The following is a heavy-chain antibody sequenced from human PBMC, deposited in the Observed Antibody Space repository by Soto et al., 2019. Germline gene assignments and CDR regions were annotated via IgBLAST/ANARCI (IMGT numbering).Heavy chain of an antibody. CDR3: ARHRVIVGATTHYYDGMDV. CDR2: ISSSSSYI. Sequence: EVQLVESGGGLVKPGGSLRLSCAASGFTCSSYSMNWVRQAPGKGLEWVSSISSSSSYIYYADSVKGRFTISRDNAKNSLYLQMNSLRAEDTAVYYCARHRVIVGATTHYYDGMDVWGQGTTVTVSS. D-gene: IGHD1-26*01. V-gene: IGHV3-21*01. J-gene: IGHJ6*02. CDR1: GFTCSSYS.